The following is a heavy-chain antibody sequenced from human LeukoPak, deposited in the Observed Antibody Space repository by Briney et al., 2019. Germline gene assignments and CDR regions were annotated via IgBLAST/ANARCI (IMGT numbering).Heavy chain of an antibody. CDR2: ISSSGTK. CDR3: ARGPSSSSWSRFDP. J-gene: IGHJ5*02. D-gene: IGHD6-13*01. CDR1: GFTVNSYN. V-gene: IGHV3-48*02. Sequence: QSGGSLRLSCSASGFTVNSYNMNWVRQAPGKGLEWVSCISSSGTKYYADSVKGRFTTSRDNGKSSLFLEMTSLRDEDTAVYYCARGPSSSSWSRFDPWGQGTLVTVSS.